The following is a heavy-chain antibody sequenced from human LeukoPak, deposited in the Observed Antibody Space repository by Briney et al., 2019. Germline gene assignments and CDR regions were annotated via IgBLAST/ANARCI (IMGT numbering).Heavy chain of an antibody. CDR3: AREAYYYDSSGYYDGPRGGYYYYGMDV. V-gene: IGHV3-53*01. J-gene: IGHJ6*02. Sequence: PGGSLPLSCAASGFPASSNYMSGVRQAPGKGLEWVSAISSGGSTYYADSVKGRYTISRDNSKSTLYLQMNSLRAEDTAVYYCAREAYYYDSSGYYDGPRGGYYYYGMDVWGQGTTVTVSS. CDR2: ISSGGST. CDR1: GFPASSNY. D-gene: IGHD3-22*01.